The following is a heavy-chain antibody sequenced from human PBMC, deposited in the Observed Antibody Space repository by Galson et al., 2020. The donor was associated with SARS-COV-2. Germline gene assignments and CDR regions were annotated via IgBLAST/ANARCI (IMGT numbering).Heavy chain of an antibody. D-gene: IGHD2-21*01. V-gene: IGHV1-18*01. CDR2: ISAYNGNT. CDR1: GYTFTSYG. CDR3: ARGLYCGGDGSPGYYYYYMDG. J-gene: IGHJ6*03. Sequence: ASVKVSCKASGYTFTSYGISWVRQAPGQGLEWMGWISAYNGNTNYAQKLQGRVTMTTDTSTSTAYMELRSLRSDDTAVYYCARGLYCGGDGSPGYYYYYMDGWGKGTTVTVSS.